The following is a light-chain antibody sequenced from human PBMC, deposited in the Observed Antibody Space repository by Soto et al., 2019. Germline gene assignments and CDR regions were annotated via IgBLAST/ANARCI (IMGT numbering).Light chain of an antibody. J-gene: IGKJ4*01. Sequence: DIQMTQSPSSLSAFVGDRVTITCRASQGISNYLAWYQQKPGKVPKLLIYAASTLQSGVPSRFSGSGSGTDFTLSISGLQPEDVATSFCQKYNIVPLAFGGGTKVEIK. V-gene: IGKV1-27*01. CDR1: QGISNY. CDR2: AAS. CDR3: QKYNIVPLA.